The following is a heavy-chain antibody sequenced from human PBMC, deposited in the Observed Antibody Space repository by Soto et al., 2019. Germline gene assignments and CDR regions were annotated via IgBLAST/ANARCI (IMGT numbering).Heavy chain of an antibody. CDR2: ISAYNGNT. V-gene: IGHV1-18*01. CDR3: ARDCDVVVTGYYYYYGMDV. J-gene: IGHJ6*02. Sequence: AASVKVSCKASGYTFTSYGICWVRRGPGQGLDRMGWISAYNGNTNYAQKLQGRVTMTTDTSTSTAYMELRSLRSDDTAVYYCARDCDVVVTGYYYYYGMDVWGQGTTVTVSS. D-gene: IGHD2-15*01. CDR1: GYTFTSYG.